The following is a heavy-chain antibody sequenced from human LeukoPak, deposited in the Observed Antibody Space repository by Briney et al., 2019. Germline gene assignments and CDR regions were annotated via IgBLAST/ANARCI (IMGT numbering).Heavy chain of an antibody. D-gene: IGHD7-27*01. V-gene: IGHV4-61*02. J-gene: IGHJ4*01. CDR2: IYTSGST. CDR1: GGSISSGSYY. Sequence: SQTLSLTCTVSGGSISSGSYYWSWIRQPAGKGLEWIGRIYTSGSTNYNPYLKSRVTISVDTSKNQFSLKLSSVTAADTAVYYCASRKLGNDYWGQGTLVTVSS. CDR3: ASRKLGNDY.